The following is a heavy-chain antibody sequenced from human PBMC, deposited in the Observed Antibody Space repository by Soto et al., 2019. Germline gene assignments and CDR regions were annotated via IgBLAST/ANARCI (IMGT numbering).Heavy chain of an antibody. V-gene: IGHV3-30*18. CDR1: GFRFSAYA. CDR2: ISYEGSNR. D-gene: IGHD4-17*01. CDR3: AKDYGDYNFNYGMDV. J-gene: IGHJ6*02. Sequence: QVQLVESGGGVVQPGGSLRLSCAASGFRFSAYAMHWVRQAPGKGLEWVAVISYEGSNRFYADSEKGRFTVSRDNSKNMVYLQMNSLRGEDTAVFYCAKDYGDYNFNYGMDVWGQGTTVTVSS.